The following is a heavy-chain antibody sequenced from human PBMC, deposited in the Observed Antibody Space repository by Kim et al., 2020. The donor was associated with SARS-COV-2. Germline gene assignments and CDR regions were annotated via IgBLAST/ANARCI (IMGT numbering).Heavy chain of an antibody. D-gene: IGHD3-10*01. J-gene: IGHJ6*02. CDR3: ARFGSKPQYYYYGMDV. V-gene: IGHV4-39*01. Sequence: SETLSLTCTVSGGSISSSSYYWGWIRQPPGKGLEWIGSIYYSGSTYYNPSLKSRVTISVDTSKNQFSLKLSSVTAADTAVYYCARFGSKPQYYYYGMDVWGQGTTVTVSS. CDR1: GGSISSSSYY. CDR2: IYYSGST.